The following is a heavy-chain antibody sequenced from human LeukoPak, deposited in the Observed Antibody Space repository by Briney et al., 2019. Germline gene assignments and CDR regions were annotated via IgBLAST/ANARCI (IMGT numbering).Heavy chain of an antibody. J-gene: IGHJ4*02. Sequence: SETLSLTCAVYGGSFSGYYWSWIRQPPGKGLEWIGEINHSGSTNYNPSLKSRVTISVDTSKNQFSLKLSSVTAADTAVYYCASYYDSSGYRDYWGQRTLVTVSS. CDR3: ASYYDSSGYRDY. V-gene: IGHV4-34*01. CDR2: INHSGST. CDR1: GGSFSGYY. D-gene: IGHD3-22*01.